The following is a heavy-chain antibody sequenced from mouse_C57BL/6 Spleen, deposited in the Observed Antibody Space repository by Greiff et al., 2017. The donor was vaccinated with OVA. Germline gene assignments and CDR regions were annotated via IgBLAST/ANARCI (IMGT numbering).Heavy chain of an antibody. V-gene: IGHV1-15*01. D-gene: IGHD1-1*01. CDR2: IDPETGGT. CDR1: GYTFPDYE. CDR3: TRCATVVATYFDY. J-gene: IGHJ2*01. Sequence: VQPQPSGAELVRPGASVTLSCKASGYTFPDYELHWVKQTPVHGLEWIGAIDPETGGTAYNQKFKGKAILTADKSSSTAYMELRSLTSEDSAVDYCTRCATVVATYFDYWGQGTTLTVSS.